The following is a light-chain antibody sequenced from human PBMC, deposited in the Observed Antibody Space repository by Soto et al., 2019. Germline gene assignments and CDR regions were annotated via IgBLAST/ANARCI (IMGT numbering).Light chain of an antibody. Sequence: EVVLTQSPGTLSSSLGERATLSCRASQSVSNYYLAWYKQKPGQSPKLLIFGSSDRATGISDRFSGSGSGTAFSLTISSLEHEDFVVSYCKQYGSSSPYTFGQGTKLEIK. CDR2: GSS. CDR3: KQYGSSSPYT. V-gene: IGKV3-20*01. J-gene: IGKJ2*01. CDR1: QSVSNYY.